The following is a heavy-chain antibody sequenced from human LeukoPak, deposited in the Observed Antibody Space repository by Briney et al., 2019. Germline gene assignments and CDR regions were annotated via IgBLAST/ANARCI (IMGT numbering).Heavy chain of an antibody. CDR1: GFTFSTSA. V-gene: IGHV3-23*01. CDR2: IGGGGAT. CDR3: ARHSSQGTFAN. J-gene: IGHJ4*02. Sequence: GGSLRLSCLGSGFTFSTSAMSWVRDAPGKGLEWVSAIGGGGATYYADSVKGRFTISRDSSRNTLYLQMNSLRADDTAVYNCARHSSQGTFANWGQGTLVTVSS. D-gene: IGHD1-1*01.